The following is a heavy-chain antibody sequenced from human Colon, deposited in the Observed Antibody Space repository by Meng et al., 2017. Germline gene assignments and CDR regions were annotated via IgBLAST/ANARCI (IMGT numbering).Heavy chain of an antibody. CDR3: GGGAGWIFDF. V-gene: IGHV3-7*01. Sequence: GESLKISCAASGFTFSSYWMTWVHQAPGKGLEWVANINQDGSDIQYVGSVKGRFTISRDNARNSVFLQLSSLRAEDTAVYYCGGGAGWIFDFWGQGTLVTVSS. D-gene: IGHD6-19*01. CDR1: GFTFSSYW. CDR2: INQDGSDI. J-gene: IGHJ4*02.